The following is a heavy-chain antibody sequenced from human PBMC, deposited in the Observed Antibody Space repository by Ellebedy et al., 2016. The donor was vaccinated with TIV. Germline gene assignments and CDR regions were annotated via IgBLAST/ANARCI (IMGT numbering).Heavy chain of an antibody. Sequence: PGGSLRLSCAASGFTFSSYAMHRVRQSPGKGLKWVAVISYDGSDEFYADSVRGRFTISRDNSKNTLYLQMNSLRGEDTAVYYCARDRYQLPRIFDYWGQGTLVTVSS. CDR1: GFTFSSYA. CDR2: ISYDGSDE. D-gene: IGHD2-2*01. J-gene: IGHJ4*02. CDR3: ARDRYQLPRIFDY. V-gene: IGHV3-30*01.